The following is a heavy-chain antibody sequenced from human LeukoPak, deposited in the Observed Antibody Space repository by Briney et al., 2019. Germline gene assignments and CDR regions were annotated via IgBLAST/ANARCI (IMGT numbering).Heavy chain of an antibody. Sequence: ASVNVSCKASGYTFTSYYMHWVRQAPGQGLEWMGIINPSGGSTSYAQKFQGRVTMTRDTSTSTVYMELSSLRSEDTAVYYCARGPVEMATILGFYSDYWGQGTLVTVSS. CDR3: ARGPVEMATILGFYSDY. CDR1: GYTFTSYY. D-gene: IGHD5-24*01. CDR2: INPSGGST. J-gene: IGHJ4*02. V-gene: IGHV1-46*01.